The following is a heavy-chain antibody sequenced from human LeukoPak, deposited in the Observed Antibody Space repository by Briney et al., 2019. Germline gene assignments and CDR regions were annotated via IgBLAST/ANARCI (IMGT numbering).Heavy chain of an antibody. CDR2: IIPIFGTA. Sequence: SVKVSCKASGGTFSSYAISWVRQAPGQGLEWMGGIIPIFGTANYAQKFQGRVTITADESTSTAYMELSSLRSEDTAGYYCARTHQNCSSTSCYLYYYYYGMDVWGKGTTVTVSS. J-gene: IGHJ6*04. CDR3: ARTHQNCSSTSCYLYYYYYGMDV. D-gene: IGHD2-2*01. CDR1: GGTFSSYA. V-gene: IGHV1-69*01.